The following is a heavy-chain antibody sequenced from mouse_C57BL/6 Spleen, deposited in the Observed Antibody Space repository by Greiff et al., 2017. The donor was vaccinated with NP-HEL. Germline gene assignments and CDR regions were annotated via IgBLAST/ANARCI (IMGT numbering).Heavy chain of an antibody. CDR2: IDPNSGGT. CDR1: GYTFTSYW. CDR3: AREGYYGNGGIMDY. D-gene: IGHD2-1*01. Sequence: QVQLQQPGAELVKPGASVKLSCKASGYTFTSYWMHWVTQRPGRGLEWIGRIDPNSGGTKYNEKFTSKATLTVDKPSSTAYMQLIILTSEDSAVYYCAREGYYGNGGIMDYWGQGTSVTVSS. J-gene: IGHJ4*01. V-gene: IGHV1-72*01.